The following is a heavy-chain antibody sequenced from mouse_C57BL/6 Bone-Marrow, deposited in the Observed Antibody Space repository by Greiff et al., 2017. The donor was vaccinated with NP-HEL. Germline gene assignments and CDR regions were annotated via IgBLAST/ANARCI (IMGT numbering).Heavy chain of an antibody. V-gene: IGHV1-50*01. CDR1: GYTFTSYW. CDR2: IDPSDSYT. D-gene: IGHD1-1*01. Sequence: QVQLKQPGAELVKPGASVKLSCKASGYTFTSYWMQWVKQRPGQGLEWIGEIDPSDSYTNYNQKFKGKATLTVDTSSSSAYMQLSSLTSEDSAVYYCARDYYGSSSVYFDYWGQGTTLTVSS. CDR3: ARDYYGSSSVYFDY. J-gene: IGHJ2*01.